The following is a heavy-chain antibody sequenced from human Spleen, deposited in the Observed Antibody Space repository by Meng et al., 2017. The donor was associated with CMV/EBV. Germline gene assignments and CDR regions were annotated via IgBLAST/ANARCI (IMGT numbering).Heavy chain of an antibody. D-gene: IGHD3-9*01. CDR1: GFTFSSYS. CDR3: AREIGYYDILNFDY. CDR2: ISSSSSYK. Sequence: GESLKISCAASGFTFSSYSMNWVRQAPGKGLEWVSSISSSSSYKYYADSVKGRFTISRDNAKNSLYLQMNSLRAEDTAVYYCAREIGYYDILNFDYWGQGTLVTVSS. V-gene: IGHV3-21*01. J-gene: IGHJ4*02.